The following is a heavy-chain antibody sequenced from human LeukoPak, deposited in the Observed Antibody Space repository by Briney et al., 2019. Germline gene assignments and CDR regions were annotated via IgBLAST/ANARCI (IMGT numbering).Heavy chain of an antibody. D-gene: IGHD2-21*02. Sequence: PSETLSLTCTVSGGSISSSSYYWGWIRQPPGKGLEWIGSIYYSGSTYYNPSLKSRVTISVDTSKNQFSLKLSSVTAADTAVYYCARVWVTEYYFDYWGQGTLVTVSS. J-gene: IGHJ4*02. CDR2: IYYSGST. CDR1: GGSISSSSYY. CDR3: ARVWVTEYYFDY. V-gene: IGHV4-39*07.